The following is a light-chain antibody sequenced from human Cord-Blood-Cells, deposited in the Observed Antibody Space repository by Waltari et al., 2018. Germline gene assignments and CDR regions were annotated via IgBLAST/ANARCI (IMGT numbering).Light chain of an antibody. J-gene: IGKJ1*01. Sequence: DIVMTQSPDSLAVSLGERATINCKSSQSVLYSSNNKNYLAWYQQKPGQPPKLLIYWASTREYGVPDRVSGSGSGTDFALTISRLQAEDVAVYYCQQYYSTPRTFGQGTKVEIK. CDR3: QQYYSTPRT. CDR2: WAS. V-gene: IGKV4-1*01. CDR1: QSVLYSSNNKNY.